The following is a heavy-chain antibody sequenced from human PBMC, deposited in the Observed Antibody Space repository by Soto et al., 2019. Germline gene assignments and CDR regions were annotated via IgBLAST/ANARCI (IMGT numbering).Heavy chain of an antibody. D-gene: IGHD6-13*01. V-gene: IGHV1-69*02. J-gene: IGHJ4*02. CDR1: GGTFSSYT. Sequence: QVQLVQSGAEVKKPGSSVKVSCKASGGTFSSYTISWVRQAPGQGLEWMGRIIPILGIANYAQKFQGSVTITADKSTSTAYMELSSLRSEDTAVYYCARGIAAAATVDYWGQGTLVTVSS. CDR2: IIPILGIA. CDR3: ARGIAAAATVDY.